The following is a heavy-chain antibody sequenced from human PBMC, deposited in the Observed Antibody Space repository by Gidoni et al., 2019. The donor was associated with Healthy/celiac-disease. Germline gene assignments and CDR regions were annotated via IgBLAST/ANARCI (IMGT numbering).Heavy chain of an antibody. Sequence: QVQLVESGGGVVQPGRSLRLSCAASGFTFSSYAMHWVRQAPGKGLEWVAVISYDGSNKYYADSVKGRFTISRDNSKNTLYLQMNSLRAEDTAVYYCARDTAIGSGSYSRAYFDYWGQGTLVTVSS. D-gene: IGHD3-10*01. V-gene: IGHV3-30*01. CDR3: ARDTAIGSGSYSRAYFDY. J-gene: IGHJ4*02. CDR1: GFTFSSYA. CDR2: ISYDGSNK.